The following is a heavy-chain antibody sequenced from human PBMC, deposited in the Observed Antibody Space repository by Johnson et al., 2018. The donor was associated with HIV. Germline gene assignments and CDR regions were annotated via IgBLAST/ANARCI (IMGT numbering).Heavy chain of an antibody. J-gene: IGHJ3*02. CDR2: ISYDGSNK. V-gene: IGHV3-30*04. CDR3: ASSNYYDQDAFDI. CDR1: GFTFSSYA. D-gene: IGHD3-16*01. Sequence: QVQLVESGGGLVKPGRSLRLSCAASGFTFSSYAMHWVRQAPGKGLEWVAVISYDGSNKYYADFVKGRFTISRDNSKNTVYLQMNRLRAEDTAVYYCASSNYYDQDAFDIWGQGTMLTVSS.